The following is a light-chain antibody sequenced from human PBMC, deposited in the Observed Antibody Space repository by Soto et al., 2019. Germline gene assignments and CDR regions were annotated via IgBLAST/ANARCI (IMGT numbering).Light chain of an antibody. CDR2: GAS. V-gene: IGKV3-20*01. CDR1: QSVSNNY. Sequence: EIVLTQSPGTLSLSPGERATLYCRASQSVSNNYLAWYQQKPGQAPRLLIYGASNRATGIPDRFSGSGSGTDFTLTINRLEPEDSAVYYCQQYRSLITFGQGTRLEIK. J-gene: IGKJ5*01. CDR3: QQYRSLIT.